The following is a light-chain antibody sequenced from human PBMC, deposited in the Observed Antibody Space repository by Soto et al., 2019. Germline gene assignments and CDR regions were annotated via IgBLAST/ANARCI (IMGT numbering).Light chain of an antibody. CDR1: SSDVGGYNR. J-gene: IGLJ1*01. Sequence: QSVLTQPPSVSGSPGQSVTISCTGTSSDVGGYNRVSSYQQPPGKAPKLLIYDVSNRPSGGSTRFSGSKSGNTASLTISGLQAEDEADYYCTSYATGSAYVFGPGTQLTVL. CDR3: TSYATGSAYV. V-gene: IGLV2-18*02. CDR2: DVS.